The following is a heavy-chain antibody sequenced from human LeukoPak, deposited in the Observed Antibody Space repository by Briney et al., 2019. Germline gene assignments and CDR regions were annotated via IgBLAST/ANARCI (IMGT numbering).Heavy chain of an antibody. CDR3: ARDLLSGLYVDTAMVTTW. Sequence: GGSLRLSCAASGFTFSSYWMSWVRQAPGKGREWVANIKQEGSEKYYVDSVKGRFTISRDNAKNSLYLQMNSLRAEDTAVYYCARDLLSGLYVDTAMVTTWWGQGTLVTVSS. CDR1: GFTFSSYW. CDR2: IKQEGSEK. J-gene: IGHJ4*02. D-gene: IGHD5-18*01. V-gene: IGHV3-7*01.